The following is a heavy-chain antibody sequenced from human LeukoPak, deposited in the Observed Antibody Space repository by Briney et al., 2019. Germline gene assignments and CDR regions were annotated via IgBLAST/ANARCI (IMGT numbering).Heavy chain of an antibody. Sequence: ASVKVSCKASGGTFSKYSINWVRQAPGQGLEWMGGIIPIFGTANYVQKFQGRVTITADESTRTAYMELSRLRSEDTAVYYCARTPGYGENWFDPWGQGTLVTVSS. J-gene: IGHJ5*02. CDR2: IIPIFGTA. V-gene: IGHV1-69*13. CDR3: ARTPGYGENWFDP. D-gene: IGHD4-17*01. CDR1: GGTFSKYS.